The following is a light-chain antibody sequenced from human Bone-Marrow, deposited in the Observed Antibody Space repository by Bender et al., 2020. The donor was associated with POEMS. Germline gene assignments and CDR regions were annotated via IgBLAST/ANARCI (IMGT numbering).Light chain of an antibody. J-gene: IGLJ3*02. CDR2: EVS. CDR1: SSDVGGYNN. V-gene: IGLV2-14*01. CDR3: SSYTSSSTWV. Sequence: QSALTQPPSASGSPGQSITISCTGTSSDVGGYNNVSWFQQHPGTAPKLIIYEVSARPAGVSNRFSGSKSGNTASLTISGLQAEDEADYYCSSYTSSSTWVFGGGTRLPVL.